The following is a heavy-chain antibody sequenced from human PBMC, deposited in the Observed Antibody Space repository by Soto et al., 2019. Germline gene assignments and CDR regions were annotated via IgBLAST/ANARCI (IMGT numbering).Heavy chain of an antibody. CDR3: ARGNGITIFGVVIRVVGELDP. Sequence: QVTLKESGPVLVKPTETLTLTCTVSGFSLSNATMGVSWIRQPPGKALEWLAHIFSNDEKSYNTSLKSRLTISKDTSKSQVVLTMTNMDPVDTATYYCARGNGITIFGVVIRVVGELDPWGQGTPVTVSS. D-gene: IGHD3-3*01. V-gene: IGHV2-26*01. J-gene: IGHJ5*02. CDR1: GFSLSNATMG. CDR2: IFSNDEK.